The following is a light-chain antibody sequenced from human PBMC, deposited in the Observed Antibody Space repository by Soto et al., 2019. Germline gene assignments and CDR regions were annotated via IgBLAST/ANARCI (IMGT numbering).Light chain of an antibody. CDR2: SNN. V-gene: IGLV1-44*01. CDR3: AAWDDGLIGWV. J-gene: IGLJ3*02. Sequence: QSVLTQPPSASGTPGQRVTISCSGSSSNIGSNTVNWYRQLPGTSSRLLIYSNNQRPAGVPDRFSGSKSGTSASLAISGLQSEDEADYYCAAWDDGLIGWVFGGGTKLTVL. CDR1: SSNIGSNT.